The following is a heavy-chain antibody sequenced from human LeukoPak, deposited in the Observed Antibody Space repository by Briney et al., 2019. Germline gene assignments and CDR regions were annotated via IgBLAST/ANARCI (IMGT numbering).Heavy chain of an antibody. D-gene: IGHD2-15*01. Sequence: GGSLRLSCAASGFTFSSYGMHWVRQAPGKGLEWVAFIRYDGSNKYYADSVKGRFTISRDNSKNTLYLQMNSLRAEDTAVYYCAKGPPSRSVVVVAADFDYWGQGTLVTVSS. V-gene: IGHV3-30*02. J-gene: IGHJ4*02. CDR1: GFTFSSYG. CDR3: AKGPPSRSVVVVAADFDY. CDR2: IRYDGSNK.